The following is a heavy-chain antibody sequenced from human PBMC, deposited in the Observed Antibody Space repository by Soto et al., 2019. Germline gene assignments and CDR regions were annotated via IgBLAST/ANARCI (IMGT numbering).Heavy chain of an antibody. D-gene: IGHD3-9*01. CDR2: INPSGGST. Sequence: ASVKVSCKASGYTFTSYYMHWVRQAPGQGLEWMGIINPSGGSTSYAQKFQGRVTMTRDTATSTVYMELSSLRSEDTAVYYCARVYYDILTGWDHYYFDYWGQGTLVTVSS. CDR3: ARVYYDILTGWDHYYFDY. CDR1: GYTFTSYY. V-gene: IGHV1-46*01. J-gene: IGHJ4*02.